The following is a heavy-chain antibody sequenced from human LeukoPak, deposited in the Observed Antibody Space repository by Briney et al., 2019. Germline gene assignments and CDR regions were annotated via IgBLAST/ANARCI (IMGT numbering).Heavy chain of an antibody. J-gene: IGHJ4*02. V-gene: IGHV1-8*01. CDR2: MNPNSGNT. CDR3: AKDYLPYYYDSSGYAFDY. D-gene: IGHD3-22*01. CDR1: GYTFTSYD. Sequence: WASVKVSCKASGYTFTSYDINWVRQATGQGLEWMGWMNPNSGNTGYAQKFQGRVTMTRNTSISTAYMELSSLRSEDTAVYYCAKDYLPYYYDSSGYAFDYWGQGTLVTVSS.